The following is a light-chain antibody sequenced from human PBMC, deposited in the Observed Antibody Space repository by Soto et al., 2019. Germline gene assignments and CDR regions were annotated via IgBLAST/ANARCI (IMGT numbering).Light chain of an antibody. CDR3: QQCGSLPGT. CDR1: ETLSSGS. V-gene: IGKV3-20*01. J-gene: IGKJ1*01. CDR2: GTS. Sequence: EIVLTQSPGTLSLSPGQRATLSCRASETLSSGSLAWYQQKPGQAPRLLIYGTSSRATGIPDRFSGSGSGTDFTLTISRLEPEDFAVYYCQQCGSLPGTFGQGTKVDIK.